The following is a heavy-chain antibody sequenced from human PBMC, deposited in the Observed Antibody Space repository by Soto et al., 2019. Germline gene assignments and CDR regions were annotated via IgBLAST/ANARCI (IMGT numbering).Heavy chain of an antibody. Sequence: PGGSLRLSCAASGFTFSSYAMSWVRQAPGKGLEWVSAISGSGGSTYYADSVKGRFTISRDNSKNTLYLQMNSLRTEDTAVYYCAKDSTHCSGGSCYYFDYWGQGTLVTVSS. CDR2: ISGSGGST. D-gene: IGHD2-15*01. CDR3: AKDSTHCSGGSCYYFDY. CDR1: GFTFSSYA. J-gene: IGHJ4*02. V-gene: IGHV3-23*01.